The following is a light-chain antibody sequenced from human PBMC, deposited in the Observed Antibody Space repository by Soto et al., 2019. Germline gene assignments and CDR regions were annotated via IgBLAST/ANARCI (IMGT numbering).Light chain of an antibody. CDR1: QSVSSN. Sequence: EIVMTQSPATLSVSPAESATLSCRASQSVSSNLAWYQQKPGQAPRLLIYGASTRATGIPARFSGSGSGTEFTLTISSLQSEDFAVYYGQQYNNWPPWTFGQGTKVEIK. CDR2: GAS. CDR3: QQYNNWPPWT. V-gene: IGKV3D-15*01. J-gene: IGKJ1*01.